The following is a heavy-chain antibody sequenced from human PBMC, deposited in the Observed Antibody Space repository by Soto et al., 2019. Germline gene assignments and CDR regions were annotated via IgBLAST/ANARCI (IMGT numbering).Heavy chain of an antibody. Sequence: PSETLSLTCTVSGGSISGNSYYWGWIRQPPGKGLEWIGNIYHSGYNFYNPSLKSRVTTSVDTSKNQFSLKLSSVTAADTAVYYCARLGNNCSGGSCYSVYFDYWGQGTLVTVSS. V-gene: IGHV4-39*01. J-gene: IGHJ4*02. CDR3: ARLGNNCSGGSCYSVYFDY. CDR1: GGSISGNSYY. CDR2: IYHSGYN. D-gene: IGHD2-15*01.